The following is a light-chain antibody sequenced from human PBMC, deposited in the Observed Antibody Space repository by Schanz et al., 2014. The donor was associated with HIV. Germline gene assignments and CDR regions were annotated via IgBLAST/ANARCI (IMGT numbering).Light chain of an antibody. V-gene: IGLV6-57*04. CDR1: GGGTASDS. CDR3: QSSDSCNPKV. Sequence: NFMLTQPLSVSESPGKTITISCTRSGGGTASDSVQWYQQRPGSAPTTVIYDSYQRPYGVPSRFSGSFDRSSNSASLTISGLMTEDEADYYCQSSDSCNPKVFGGGTKLTVL. CDR2: DSY. J-gene: IGLJ3*02.